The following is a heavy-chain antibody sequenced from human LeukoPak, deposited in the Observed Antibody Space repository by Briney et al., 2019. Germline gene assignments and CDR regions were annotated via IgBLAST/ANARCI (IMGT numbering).Heavy chain of an antibody. CDR3: STGSGHAFDI. CDR1: GFTFSSYW. D-gene: IGHD3-10*01. V-gene: IGHV3-74*01. J-gene: IGHJ3*02. Sequence: GGSLRLSCAASGFTFSSYWMHWVRQVPGKGLVWVSRINSDGSSTSYADSVKGRFTISRDNAKNTLYVQMNSLRAEDTAVYYGSTGSGHAFDIWGRGTMVTVSS. CDR2: INSDGSST.